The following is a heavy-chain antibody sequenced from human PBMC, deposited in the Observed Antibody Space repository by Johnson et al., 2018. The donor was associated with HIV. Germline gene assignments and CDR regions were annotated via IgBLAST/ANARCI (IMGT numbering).Heavy chain of an antibody. V-gene: IGHV3-23*04. Sequence: VQLVESGGGLVQPGGSLRLSCPASGFTFSTYAMSWVRQAPGRGLEWVSAISGGGGSTYYADSVKGRFTISRDNSKNTLYLEMNSLRAEDTAVYYCAKDTGAYYDTFLAFDIWGQGTMVTFSS. CDR3: AKDTGAYYDTFLAFDI. CDR1: GFTFSTYA. D-gene: IGHD3-22*01. J-gene: IGHJ3*02. CDR2: ISGGGGST.